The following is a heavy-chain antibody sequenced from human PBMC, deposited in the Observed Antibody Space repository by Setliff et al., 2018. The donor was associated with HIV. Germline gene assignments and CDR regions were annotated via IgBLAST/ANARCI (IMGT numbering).Heavy chain of an antibody. D-gene: IGHD6-13*01. CDR2: IYASGTT. CDR1: GGSISSGSYY. CDR3: ACGAAAGTDYYYYYYMDV. Sequence: SETLSLTCTVSGGSISSGSYYWSWIRQPAGKGLEWIGRIYASGTTNYNPSLKSRVTISVDTSKNQFSLKLSSVTAADTAVYYCACGAAAGTDYYYYYYMDVWGKGTTVTVSS. J-gene: IGHJ6*03. V-gene: IGHV4-61*02.